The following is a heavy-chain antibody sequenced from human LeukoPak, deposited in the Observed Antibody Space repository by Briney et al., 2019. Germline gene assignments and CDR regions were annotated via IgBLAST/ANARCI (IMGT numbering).Heavy chain of an antibody. CDR3: LGGRGWLPDY. CDR2: IYYSGST. V-gene: IGHV4-59*03. CDR1: GASISDYS. J-gene: IGHJ4*02. D-gene: IGHD1-26*01. Sequence: SETLSLTCTVSGASISDYSWNWIRQPPGKGPEWIGYIYYSGSTNYNPSLKSRVTISVDTSKNQFSLNLSSVTAADTAVYYCLGGRGWLPDYWGQGTLVTVSS.